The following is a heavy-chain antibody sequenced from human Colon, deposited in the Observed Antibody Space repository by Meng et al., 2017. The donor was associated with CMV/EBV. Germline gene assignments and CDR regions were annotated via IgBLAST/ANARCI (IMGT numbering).Heavy chain of an antibody. D-gene: IGHD3-3*01. Sequence: ASVKVSCKAPGYTFTSYDINWVRQATGQGLEWMGWMNPNSGNTGYAQKFQGRVTMTRNTSISTAYMELSSLRSEDTAVYYCARSGGITIFGVVIPVNWFDPWGQGTLVTVSS. CDR2: MNPNSGNT. CDR1: GYTFTSYD. CDR3: ARSGGITIFGVVIPVNWFDP. V-gene: IGHV1-8*01. J-gene: IGHJ5*02.